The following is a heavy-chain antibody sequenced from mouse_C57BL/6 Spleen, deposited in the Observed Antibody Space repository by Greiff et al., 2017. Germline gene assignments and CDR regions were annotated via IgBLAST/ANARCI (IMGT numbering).Heavy chain of an antibody. CDR3: SRSVLLRVFDY. CDR2: IYPSDGST. CDR1: GYTFTSYD. J-gene: IGHJ2*01. Sequence: QVQLQQSGPELVKPGASVKLSCKASGYTFTSYDINWVKQRPGQGLEWIGWIYPSDGSTKYNETFKGKATLTVDTSSSTAYMELHSLTSEDSAVYFCSRSVLLRVFDYWGQGTTLTVSS. V-gene: IGHV1-85*01. D-gene: IGHD1-1*01.